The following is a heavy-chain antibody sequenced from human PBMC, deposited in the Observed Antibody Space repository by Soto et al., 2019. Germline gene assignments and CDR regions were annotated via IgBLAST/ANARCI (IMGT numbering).Heavy chain of an antibody. Sequence: VASVKVSCKASGGTFSSYAISWVRQAPGQGLEWMGGIIPIFGTANYAQKFQGRVTITADESTSTAYMELSSLRSEDTAVYYCARGEGYCISTSCYIGLGYWGQGTLVTVSS. V-gene: IGHV1-69*13. CDR1: GGTFSSYA. J-gene: IGHJ4*02. CDR2: IIPIFGTA. D-gene: IGHD2-2*02. CDR3: ARGEGYCISTSCYIGLGY.